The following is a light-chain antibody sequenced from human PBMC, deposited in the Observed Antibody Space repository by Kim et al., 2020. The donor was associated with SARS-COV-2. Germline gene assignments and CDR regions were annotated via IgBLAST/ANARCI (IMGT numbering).Light chain of an antibody. CDR3: QQYRTYPWT. Sequence: ASVGDRVTITCRASQGIDSWLAWYQQKPGKAPNLLIYQASLLENGVPSSFSGGGSGTDFTLSISSLQPDDFATYYCQQYRTYPWTFGQGTKVDIK. CDR2: QAS. V-gene: IGKV1-5*03. J-gene: IGKJ1*01. CDR1: QGIDSW.